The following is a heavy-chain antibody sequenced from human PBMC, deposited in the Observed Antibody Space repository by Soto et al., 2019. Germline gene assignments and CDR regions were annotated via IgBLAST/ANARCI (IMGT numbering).Heavy chain of an antibody. CDR1: GGSISSTTYY. V-gene: IGHV4-39*01. J-gene: IGHJ3*02. Sequence: QLQLQESGPGLVKPSETLSLTCTVSGGSISSTTYYWGWIRQPPGKGLEWIGSIYRSGSTYYNPSLKSRVTISVDTSNDQFSLRLSSVTAADTAVYYCARPTEPGTSDAFDIWGQGTKVTV. CDR2: IYRSGST. CDR3: ARPTEPGTSDAFDI. D-gene: IGHD1-1*01.